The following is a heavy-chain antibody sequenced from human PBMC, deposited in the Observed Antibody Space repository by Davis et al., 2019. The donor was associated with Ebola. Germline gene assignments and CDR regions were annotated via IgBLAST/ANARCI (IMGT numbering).Heavy chain of an antibody. J-gene: IGHJ4*02. CDR1: GVSISSGSHY. V-gene: IGHV4-39*01. Sequence: SETLSLTCTVSGVSISSGSHYWGWIRQAPGKGLEWIGSISYSGITYYNPSLKSRVTISVDTSKNQFSLQLSSVTAADTAVYYCARGGYWAFDYWGQGGLVTVSS. D-gene: IGHD1-26*01. CDR3: ARGGYWAFDY. CDR2: ISYSGIT.